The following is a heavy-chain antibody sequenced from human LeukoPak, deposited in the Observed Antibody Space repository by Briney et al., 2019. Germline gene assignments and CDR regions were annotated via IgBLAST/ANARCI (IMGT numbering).Heavy chain of an antibody. CDR2: NNPNSGGT. J-gene: IGHJ4*02. V-gene: IGHV1-2*02. D-gene: IGHD3-10*01. CDR3: ARDTGDYYASGSYFLR. CDR1: VYAFILYY. Sequence: GASVTVSFLASVYAFILYYIHWMRQAPGQGREWLGWNNPNSGGTNYAQKFQGRGPMTRDTSFSTAYMELSSLRSDDTAVYYCARDTGDYYASGSYFLRWGRGTLVTVSS.